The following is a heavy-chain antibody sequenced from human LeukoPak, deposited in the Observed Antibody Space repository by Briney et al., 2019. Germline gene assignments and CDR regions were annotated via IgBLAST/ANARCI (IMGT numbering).Heavy chain of an antibody. CDR1: GFTLITND. Sequence: GGSLRLSCADSGFTLITNDMTWVGQAPGKGLEWVSFLYSDGNTKYADSVQCRFTISRDNSKNTLYLEMNSLSPDDTAVYYFARGVEPLAANTLAYWGQGTLVTVSS. V-gene: IGHV3-53*01. D-gene: IGHD1-14*01. CDR3: ARGVEPLAANTLAY. J-gene: IGHJ4*02. CDR2: LYSDGNT.